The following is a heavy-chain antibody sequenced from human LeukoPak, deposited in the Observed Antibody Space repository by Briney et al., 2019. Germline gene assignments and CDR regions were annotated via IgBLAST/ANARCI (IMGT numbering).Heavy chain of an antibody. Sequence: GGSLRLSCAASGFTFSSYGMHWVRRAPGKGLELVAFIRYDGSNKYYADSVKGRFTISRDKSKNTLYLQMNSLRAEDTAVYYCAKVTYCSGGSCYEAPDYWGQGTLVTVSS. CDR1: GFTFSSYG. CDR2: IRYDGSNK. J-gene: IGHJ4*02. D-gene: IGHD2-15*01. CDR3: AKVTYCSGGSCYEAPDY. V-gene: IGHV3-30*02.